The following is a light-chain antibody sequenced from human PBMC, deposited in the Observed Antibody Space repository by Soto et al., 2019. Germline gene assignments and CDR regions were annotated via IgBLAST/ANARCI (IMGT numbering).Light chain of an antibody. CDR3: GTWDSSLSAGV. V-gene: IGLV1-51*02. Sequence: QSVLTQPPSVSAAPGQKVTITCSGSSSNIGSNWLSWYQQLPGTAPKLLIYENTKRPSGIPDRFSGSKSGTSATLGITGLQTGDEADYYCGTWDSSLSAGVFGPGTKLTVL. J-gene: IGLJ1*01. CDR1: SSNIGSNW. CDR2: ENT.